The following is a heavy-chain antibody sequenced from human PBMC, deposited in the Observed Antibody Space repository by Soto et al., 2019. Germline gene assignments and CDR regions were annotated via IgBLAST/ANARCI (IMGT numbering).Heavy chain of an antibody. CDR2: ISWNSGSI. V-gene: IGHV3-9*01. D-gene: IGHD2-15*01. CDR1: GFTFDDYA. CDR3: ERIAENTEDALDM. Sequence: PGCSLILSCASSGFTFDDYAMHCVLQAPGKGLEWVSGISWNSGSIGYADSVKGRFTISRDNAKNSLYLQMNSLRAEDTALYYCERIAENTEDALDMWGQGIMVTVSS. J-gene: IGHJ3*02.